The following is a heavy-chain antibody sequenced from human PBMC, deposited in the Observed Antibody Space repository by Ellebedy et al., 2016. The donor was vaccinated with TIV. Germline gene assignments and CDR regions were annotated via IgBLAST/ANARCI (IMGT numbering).Heavy chain of an antibody. J-gene: IGHJ6*02. CDR3: ARARNYYDSSGYYQKSYGMDV. CDR1: GYTFTSYG. Sequence: AASVKVSCKASGYTFTSYGISWVRQAPGQGLEWMGWISADNGNTKYSQQFQVRVTITRDTSASTAYMELSSLRSEDTAVYYCARARNYYDSSGYYQKSYGMDVWGQGTTVTVSS. CDR2: ISADNGNT. V-gene: IGHV1-18*01. D-gene: IGHD3-22*01.